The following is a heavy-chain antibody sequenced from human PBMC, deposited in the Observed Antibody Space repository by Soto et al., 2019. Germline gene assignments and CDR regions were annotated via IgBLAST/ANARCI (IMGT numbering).Heavy chain of an antibody. D-gene: IGHD3-10*01. CDR2: IIPIFGTA. CDR3: ARTRNYGSGSYWDY. V-gene: IGHV1-69*01. J-gene: IGHJ4*02. Sequence: SVKVSCKASGGTVSSYAISWVRQAPGQGLEWMGGIIPIFGTANYAQKFQGRVTITADESTSTAYMELSSLRSEDTAVYYCARTRNYGSGSYWDYWGQGTLVTVSS. CDR1: GGTVSSYA.